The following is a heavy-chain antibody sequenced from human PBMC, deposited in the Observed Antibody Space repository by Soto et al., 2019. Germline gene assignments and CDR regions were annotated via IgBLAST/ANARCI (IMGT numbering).Heavy chain of an antibody. Sequence: AAVRVSCKVSGYTLIDLSMRWGRRAPGKGVEWMGGFDPEGGKTVYAQRFQGRLTMTGDTSTDTRYMELHSLTSDDTAVYYCAIKLWYFDQWGQGTLVSVPP. CDR1: GYTLIDLS. V-gene: IGHV1-24*01. D-gene: IGHD6-6*01. CDR2: FDPEGGKT. J-gene: IGHJ4*02. CDR3: AIKLWYFDQ.